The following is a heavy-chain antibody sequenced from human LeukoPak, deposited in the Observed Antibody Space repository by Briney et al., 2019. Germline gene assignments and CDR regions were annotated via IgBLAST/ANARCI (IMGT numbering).Heavy chain of an antibody. J-gene: IGHJ4*02. CDR1: GFTASSNY. Sequence: GGSLSLSCAASGFTASSNYMSWVRQAPGKGLEWVAVIDSGGSTYYADSVKGRFTISRDNSKNTLYLQMNSLRAEDTAVYYCAREGGGSYLYYFDFWGQGTLVTVSS. V-gene: IGHV3-66*01. CDR2: IDSGGST. CDR3: AREGGGSYLYYFDF. D-gene: IGHD1-26*01.